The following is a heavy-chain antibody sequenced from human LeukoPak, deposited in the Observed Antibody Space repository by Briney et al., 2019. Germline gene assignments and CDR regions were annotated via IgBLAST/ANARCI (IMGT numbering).Heavy chain of an antibody. CDR2: ISGSGGST. V-gene: IGHV3-23*01. D-gene: IGHD6-13*01. J-gene: IGHJ3*02. Sequence: GGSLRLSCAASGFTFSSYAMSWVRQAPGKGLEWVSAISGSGGSTYYADSVKGRFTISSDNSKNTLYLQMNSLRAEDTAVYYCAKGTGRQQLAIDAFDIWGQGTMVTVSS. CDR1: GFTFSSYA. CDR3: AKGTGRQQLAIDAFDI.